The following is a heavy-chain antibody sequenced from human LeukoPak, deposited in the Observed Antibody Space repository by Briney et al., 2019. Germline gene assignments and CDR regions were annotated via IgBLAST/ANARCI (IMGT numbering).Heavy chain of an antibody. CDR2: ISYDGSNK. J-gene: IGHJ4*02. Sequence: GGSLRLSCAASGFTFSSYAMHWVRQAPGKGLEWVAVISYDGSNKYYADSVKGRFTISRDSSKNTLYLQMNSLRAEDTAVYYCAKDPHPYSSFYYFDYWGQGTLVTVSS. V-gene: IGHV3-30*04. CDR1: GFTFSSYA. D-gene: IGHD6-19*01. CDR3: AKDPHPYSSFYYFDY.